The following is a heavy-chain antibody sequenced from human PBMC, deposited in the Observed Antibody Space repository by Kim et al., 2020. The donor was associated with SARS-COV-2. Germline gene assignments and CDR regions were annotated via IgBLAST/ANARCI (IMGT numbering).Heavy chain of an antibody. CDR2: IRSKAINYAT. CDR1: GFTFSGST. V-gene: IGHV3-73*01. D-gene: IGHD4-17*01. Sequence: GGSLRLSCAASGFTFSGSTMHWVRQASGKGLEWVGRIRSKAINYATAYAASVKGRFTISRDDSKNTAYLQMNSLKTEDTAVYYCTNYGGNSGRDHWGQGTLVTVSS. J-gene: IGHJ4*02. CDR3: TNYGGNSGRDH.